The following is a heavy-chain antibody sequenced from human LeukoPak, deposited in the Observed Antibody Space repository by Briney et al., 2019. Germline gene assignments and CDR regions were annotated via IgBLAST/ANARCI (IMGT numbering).Heavy chain of an antibody. V-gene: IGHV4-39*01. CDR2: IYYSGST. CDR1: GRSISSSSYY. CDR3: ASIDIAVAGTGWFDP. D-gene: IGHD6-19*01. J-gene: IGHJ5*02. Sequence: PSETLSLTCTVSGRSISSSSYYWGWIRQPPGKGLEWIGSIYYSGSTYYNPSLKSRVTISVDTSKNQFSLKLSSVTAADTAVYYCASIDIAVAGTGWFDPWGQGTLVTVSS.